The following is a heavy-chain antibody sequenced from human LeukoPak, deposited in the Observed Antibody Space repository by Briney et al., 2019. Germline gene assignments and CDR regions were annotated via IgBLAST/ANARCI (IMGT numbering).Heavy chain of an antibody. CDR3: ARDRGWAGYTYGFYY. CDR1: GGTFSSYA. D-gene: IGHD5-18*01. CDR2: IIPIFGTA. V-gene: IGHV1-69*13. Sequence: SVTVSCKASGGTFSSYAISWVRQAPGQGLEWMGGIIPIFGTANYAQKFQGRVTITADESTSTAYMELSGLRSEDTAVYYCARDRGWAGYTYGFYYWGQGTLVTVSS. J-gene: IGHJ4*02.